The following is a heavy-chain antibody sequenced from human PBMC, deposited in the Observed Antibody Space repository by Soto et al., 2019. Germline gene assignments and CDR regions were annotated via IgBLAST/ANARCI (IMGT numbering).Heavy chain of an antibody. CDR1: GFTLSTYW. V-gene: IGHV3-7*01. Sequence: EVQVVESGGGLVQPGGSLSLSCAASGFTLSTYWMTWVRQAPGKGLEWVANIKQDGSEKYYVDSVTGRFTVSRDNAKNAVYLQMTSLRTEDTGVYYCGTANRGTAAGGTVQWGQGTLGTVST. J-gene: IGHJ4*02. CDR3: GTANRGTAAGGTVQ. D-gene: IGHD6-13*01. CDR2: IKQDGSEK.